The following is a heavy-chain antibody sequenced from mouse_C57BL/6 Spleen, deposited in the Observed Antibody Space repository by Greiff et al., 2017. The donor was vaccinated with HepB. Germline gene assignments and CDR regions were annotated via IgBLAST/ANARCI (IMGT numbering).Heavy chain of an antibody. CDR1: GYSFTGYY. Sequence: VQLQQSGPELVKPGASVKISCKASGYSFTGYYMNWVKQSPEKSLEWIGEINPSTGGTTYNQKFKAKATLTVDKSSSTAYMQLKSLTSEDSAVYYCTTVVATRDYWGQGTTLTVSS. D-gene: IGHD1-1*01. V-gene: IGHV1-42*01. CDR3: TTVVATRDY. J-gene: IGHJ2*01. CDR2: INPSTGGT.